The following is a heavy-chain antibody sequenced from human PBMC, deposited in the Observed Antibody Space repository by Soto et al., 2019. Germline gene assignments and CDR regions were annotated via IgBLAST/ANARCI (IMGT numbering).Heavy chain of an antibody. CDR2: ISSSSSTV. CDR3: AREPAVFGVVIRDDAFDI. J-gene: IGHJ3*02. D-gene: IGHD3-3*01. V-gene: IGHV3-48*01. Sequence: EVQLVESGGGLVQPGGSLRLSCAASGFTFSSYSMNWVRQAPGKGLEWVSYISSSSSTVYYADSVKGRFTISRDNAKNSLYLQMNSLRAEDTAVYYCAREPAVFGVVIRDDAFDIWGQGTMVTVSS. CDR1: GFTFSSYS.